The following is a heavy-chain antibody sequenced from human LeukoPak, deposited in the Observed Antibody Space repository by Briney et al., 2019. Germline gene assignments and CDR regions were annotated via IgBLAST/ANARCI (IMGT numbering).Heavy chain of an antibody. V-gene: IGHV4-34*01. CDR2: INHSGST. Sequence: XXSWIRXXPGXGLEWIGEINHSGSTNYNPSLKSRVTISVDTSKNQFSLKLSSVTAADTAVYYCARGRIAVAKRIFDYWGQGTLVTVSS. J-gene: IGHJ4*02. CDR3: ARGRIAVAKRIFDY. CDR1: X. D-gene: IGHD6-19*01.